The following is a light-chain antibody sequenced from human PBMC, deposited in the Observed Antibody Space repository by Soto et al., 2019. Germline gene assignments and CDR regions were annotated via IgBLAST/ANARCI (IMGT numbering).Light chain of an antibody. Sequence: IVLTQSPATLSLSPGARATLSCRASQSVSSYLAWYQQKPGQAPRLLIYDASNWATGIPARFSGSGSGTDFTLTISSLEPEDFAVYYCQQRSNWSITFGQGTRLEIK. CDR2: DAS. J-gene: IGKJ5*01. CDR1: QSVSSY. V-gene: IGKV3-11*01. CDR3: QQRSNWSIT.